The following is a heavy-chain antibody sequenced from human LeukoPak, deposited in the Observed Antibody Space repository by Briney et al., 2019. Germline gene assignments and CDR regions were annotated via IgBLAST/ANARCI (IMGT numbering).Heavy chain of an antibody. CDR3: VRDVTGWPNWFDS. CDR1: GFTFSDYY. CDR2: ISSSSSTL. J-gene: IGHJ5*01. Sequence: PGGSLRLSCAASGFTFSDYYMSWIRQAPGKGLEWVSYISSSSSTLSYADSVKGRFTISRDNAKNSLFLQMNSLRAEDMAVYYCVRDVTGWPNWFDSWGQGTLVTVSS. D-gene: IGHD2-21*02. V-gene: IGHV3-11*01.